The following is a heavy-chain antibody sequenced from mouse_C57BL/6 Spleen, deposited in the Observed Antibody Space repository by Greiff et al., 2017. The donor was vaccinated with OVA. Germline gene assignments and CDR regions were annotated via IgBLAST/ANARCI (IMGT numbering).Heavy chain of an antibody. J-gene: IGHJ3*01. CDR3: ARPYCYGSSYLFAY. V-gene: IGHV14-2*01. Sequence: VQLQQSGAELVKPGASVKLSCTASGFNIKDYYMHWVKQRTEQGLEWIGRIDPEDGETKYAPKFQGKATLTADTSSNTAYLQLSSLTSEDTAVYYCARPYCYGSSYLFAYWGQGTLVTVSA. CDR2: IDPEDGET. CDR1: GFNIKDYY. D-gene: IGHD1-1*01.